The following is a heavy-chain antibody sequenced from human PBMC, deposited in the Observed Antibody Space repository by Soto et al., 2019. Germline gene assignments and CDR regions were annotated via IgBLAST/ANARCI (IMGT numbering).Heavy chain of an antibody. Sequence: PGGSLRLSCGASGFTLSTYSMNWVRQAPGEGLEWVADITTSSSFRFYADSVKGRFTISRDDAKNSLYLQMNSLRAEDTGVYYCARDLGVALATLTLDYWGQGALVTVSS. D-gene: IGHD2-15*01. J-gene: IGHJ4*02. CDR1: GFTLSTYS. CDR3: ARDLGVALATLTLDY. CDR2: ITTSSSFR. V-gene: IGHV3-21*01.